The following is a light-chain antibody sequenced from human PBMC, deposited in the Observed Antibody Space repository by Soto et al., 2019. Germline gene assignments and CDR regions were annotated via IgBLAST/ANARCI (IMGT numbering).Light chain of an antibody. CDR1: QSISTY. V-gene: IGKV1-39*01. Sequence: DIQMTQSPSSLSASVGDRVTITCRASQSISTYLNWYQQKPGKAPKLLIYAASSLQSGVPSMFSGSGSGTDFTLTVSSLQREDSATYYCQQGYSIPVTFGGGTKVEIK. CDR3: QQGYSIPVT. CDR2: AAS. J-gene: IGKJ4*01.